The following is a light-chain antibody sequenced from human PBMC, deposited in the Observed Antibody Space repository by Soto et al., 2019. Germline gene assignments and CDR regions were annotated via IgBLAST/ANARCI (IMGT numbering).Light chain of an antibody. CDR1: QSISGN. CDR2: RTS. CDR3: QQRSYWPPWT. V-gene: IGKV3-11*01. J-gene: IGKJ1*01. Sequence: TQSRATLSVSPGESVPLSCRASQSISGNLAWYQQKPGQAPRLLMFRTSTRATGIPARFSGSGSGTDFTLTISSLELEDFAVYYCQQRSYWPPWTFGQGTEVDIK.